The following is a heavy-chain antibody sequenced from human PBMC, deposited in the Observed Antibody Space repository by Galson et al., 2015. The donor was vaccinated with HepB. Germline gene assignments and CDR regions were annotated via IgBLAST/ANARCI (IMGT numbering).Heavy chain of an antibody. V-gene: IGHV1-8*01. CDR1: GYTFTTYD. D-gene: IGHD1-26*01. CDR2: MNPNSGTT. CDR3: ARDPPGEWELTQRGRDDY. J-gene: IGHJ4*02. Sequence: SVKVSCKASGYTFTTYDINWVRQATGQGLEWMGWMNPNSGTTGYAQKFQGRVTMTRDSSISTAYMELSSLRSEDTAVYYCARDPPGEWELTQRGRDDYWGQGTLVTVSS.